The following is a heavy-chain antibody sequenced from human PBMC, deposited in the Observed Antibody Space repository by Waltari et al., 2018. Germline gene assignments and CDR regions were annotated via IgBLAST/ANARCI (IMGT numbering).Heavy chain of an antibody. D-gene: IGHD5-18*01. V-gene: IGHV5-51*01. CDR2: IYPGDSNT. J-gene: IGHJ4*02. CDR3: ARQPLHSYGIRHFDY. Sequence: EVQLVQSVAELKQPGESLKISCEGSGYRFTSYWIGWVRQMPGKGLEWMGVIYPGDSNTRYSPSFQGQVTISVDNSITTAYLQWSSLKASDTAIYFCARQPLHSYGIRHFDYWGQGTPVTVS. CDR1: GYRFTSYW.